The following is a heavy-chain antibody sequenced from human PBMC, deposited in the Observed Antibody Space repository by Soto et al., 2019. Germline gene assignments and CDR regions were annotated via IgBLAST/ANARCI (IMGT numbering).Heavy chain of an antibody. Sequence: PGGSLRLSCAASGFTFSSYAMSWVRQAPGKGLEWVSAISGSGGSTYYADSVKGRFTISRDNSKNTLYLQMNSLRAEDTAVYYCAKDISAGNYYDSSGYLDYWGQGTLVTVSS. D-gene: IGHD3-22*01. CDR2: ISGSGGST. V-gene: IGHV3-23*01. CDR3: AKDISAGNYYDSSGYLDY. J-gene: IGHJ4*02. CDR1: GFTFSSYA.